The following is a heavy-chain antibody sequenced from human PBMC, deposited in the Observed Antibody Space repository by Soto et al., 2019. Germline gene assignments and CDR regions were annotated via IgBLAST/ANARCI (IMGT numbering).Heavy chain of an antibody. Sequence: SETLSLTCTVSGGSISSYCWSWIRQPAGKGLEWIGRIYKSGSTNYNPSLKSRVTMSVDTSKNQFSLKLNSVTAADTAVYFCARXPGRLAAAGITPTWFDPWGQGTLVTVSS. CDR3: ARXPGRLAAAGITPTWFDP. D-gene: IGHD6-13*01. CDR2: IYKSGST. V-gene: IGHV4-4*07. J-gene: IGHJ5*02. CDR1: GGSISSYC.